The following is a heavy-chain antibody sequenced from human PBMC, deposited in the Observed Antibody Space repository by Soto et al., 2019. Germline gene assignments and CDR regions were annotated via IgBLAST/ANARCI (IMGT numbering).Heavy chain of an antibody. CDR2: IIPIFGTA. CDR1: GGTFSSYA. V-gene: IGHV1-69*13. Sequence: SVKVSCKASGGTFSSYAISWVRQAPGQGLEWMGGIIPIFGTANYAQKFQGRVTITADESTSTAYMELSSLRSEDTAVYYCALLRIAATYTWFDPWGQGTLVTVSS. J-gene: IGHJ5*02. D-gene: IGHD6-25*01. CDR3: ALLRIAATYTWFDP.